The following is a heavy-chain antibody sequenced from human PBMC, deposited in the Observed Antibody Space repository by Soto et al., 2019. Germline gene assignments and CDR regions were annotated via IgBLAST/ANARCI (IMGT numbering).Heavy chain of an antibody. D-gene: IGHD3-10*01. V-gene: IGHV3-74*01. CDR2: INRDGRTT. Sequence: EVQLVESGGGLVQPGGSLRLSCAASGFTFSSDWMHWVRQAPGKGLVCVSRINRDGRTTSSADSVKGRFTISRDNAKNTLYLQMNSLRAEDTAVYYCARGRVGSFGYIDYWGQGTLVTVSS. CDR3: ARGRVGSFGYIDY. J-gene: IGHJ4*02. CDR1: GFTFSSDW.